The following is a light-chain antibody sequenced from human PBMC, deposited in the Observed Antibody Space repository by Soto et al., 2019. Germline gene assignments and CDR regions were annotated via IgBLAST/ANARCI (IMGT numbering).Light chain of an antibody. CDR3: QLRSRNPPFS. Sequence: DIQLTQSPSFLSASMGDRVTITCRASEVISSDLAWYQQKPGKAPKLLIYGASTLQSGVPSRFTSSVSGTDFTLTISSLQPEESATYYCQLRSRNPPFSFGQGNRLAIK. CDR2: GAS. V-gene: IGKV1-9*01. CDR1: EVISSD. J-gene: IGKJ2*03.